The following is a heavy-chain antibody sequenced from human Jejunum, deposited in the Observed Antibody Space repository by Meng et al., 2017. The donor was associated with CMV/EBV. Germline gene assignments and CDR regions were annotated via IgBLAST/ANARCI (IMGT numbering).Heavy chain of an antibody. CDR2: IHDTGST. V-gene: IGHV4-30-4*01. CDR1: GGSISGGDYY. J-gene: IGHJ4*02. Sequence: QVQLQESGPGLVKPSPTLSLTCTVSGGSISGGDYYWSWIRQPPGKGLEWIGYIHDTGSTYYNPSLTSRVDISVGTSNNQFSLTLTSVTAADTAVYFCARGSIFVSFDSWGQGTLVTVSS. CDR3: ARGSIFVSFDS. D-gene: IGHD3-3*01.